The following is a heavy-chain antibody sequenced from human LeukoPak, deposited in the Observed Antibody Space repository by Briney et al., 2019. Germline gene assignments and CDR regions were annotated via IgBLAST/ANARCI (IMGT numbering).Heavy chain of an antibody. CDR1: GFTFKNHW. V-gene: IGHV3-7*05. J-gene: IGHJ4*02. Sequence: GGSLRLSCAASGFTFKNHWTTWVRQAPGKGLEWVANIKEDGSEKYYVDSVKGRFTISRDNAKNSLYLQMNSLRAEDTAVYYCARVRYYYDSSGYYGDYWGQGTLVTVSS. D-gene: IGHD3-22*01. CDR3: ARVRYYYDSSGYYGDY. CDR2: IKEDGSEK.